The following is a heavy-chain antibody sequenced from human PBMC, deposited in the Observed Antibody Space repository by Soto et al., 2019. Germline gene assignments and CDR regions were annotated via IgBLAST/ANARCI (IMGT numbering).Heavy chain of an antibody. J-gene: IGHJ3*02. Sequence: EVQLVESGGGLVQPGGSLRLSCAASGFTVSSNYMSWVRQAPGNELEWVSVIFTGGSTYYADSVKGRFTISRHSSMNTVYLQMDSLRAEDTAVYYCAGDRQSSGWLDAFDIWGQGTMVTVSS. CDR2: IFTGGST. CDR3: AGDRQSSGWLDAFDI. CDR1: GFTVSSNY. V-gene: IGHV3-53*04. D-gene: IGHD6-19*01.